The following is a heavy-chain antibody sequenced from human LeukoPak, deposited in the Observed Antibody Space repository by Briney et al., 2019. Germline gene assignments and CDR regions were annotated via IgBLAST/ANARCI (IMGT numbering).Heavy chain of an antibody. CDR1: GFTFSSDS. CDR2: ISASSNII. CDR3: ARDVCSSTSCYNTY. D-gene: IGHD2-2*02. Sequence: PGGSLRLSCAASGFTFSSDSMNWVRQAPGKELEWISYISASSNIIYYADSVKGRFTISRDNVKNSLYLQMNSLRDEDTAVYYCARDVCSSTSCYNTYWGQGTLVTVSS. J-gene: IGHJ4*02. V-gene: IGHV3-48*02.